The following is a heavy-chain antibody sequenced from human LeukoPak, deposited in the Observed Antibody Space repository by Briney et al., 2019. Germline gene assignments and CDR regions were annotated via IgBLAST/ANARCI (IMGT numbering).Heavy chain of an antibody. D-gene: IGHD2-15*01. CDR2: INPNSGGT. J-gene: IGHJ6*02. V-gene: IGHV1-2*02. CDR3: AREEGYCSGGSCYSYYYGMDV. Sequence: GASVKVSCKASGYTFTGYYMHWVRQAPGQGLEWMGWINPNSGGTNYAQKFQGRVTMTRDTSISTAYMELSRLRSDDTAVYYCAREEGYCSGGSCYSYYYGMDVWGQGITVTVSS. CDR1: GYTFTGYY.